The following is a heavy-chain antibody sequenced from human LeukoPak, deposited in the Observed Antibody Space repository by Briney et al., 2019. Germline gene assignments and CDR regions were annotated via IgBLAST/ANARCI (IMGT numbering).Heavy chain of an antibody. Sequence: GESLKISCKASGYSFSDYWIGWVRQMPGEGLEWMGVIYPSDSATRYSPPFQGQVTISADKSISTAYLQWSSLKTSDTAMYYCARHSRYSRPYYYYYMDVWGKGTTVTVSS. V-gene: IGHV5-51*01. CDR1: GYSFSDYW. CDR3: ARHSRYSRPYYYYYMDV. CDR2: IYPSDSAT. J-gene: IGHJ6*03. D-gene: IGHD6-13*01.